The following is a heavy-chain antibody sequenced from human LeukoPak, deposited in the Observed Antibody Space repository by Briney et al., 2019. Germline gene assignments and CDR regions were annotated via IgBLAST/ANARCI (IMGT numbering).Heavy chain of an antibody. CDR3: ARDWRGPWYYDSSGYYFGPGY. D-gene: IGHD3-22*01. V-gene: IGHV3-21*01. CDR1: GFTFSSYS. Sequence: GGSLRLSCAASGFTFSSYSMNWVRQAPGKGLEWVSSISSSSSYIYYADSVKGRFTISRDNAKNSLYLQMNSLRAEDTAVYYCARDWRGPWYYDSSGYYFGPGYWGRGTLVTVSS. CDR2: ISSSSSYI. J-gene: IGHJ4*02.